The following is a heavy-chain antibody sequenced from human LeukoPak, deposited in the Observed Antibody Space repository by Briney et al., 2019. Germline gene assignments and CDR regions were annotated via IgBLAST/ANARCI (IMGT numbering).Heavy chain of an antibody. CDR3: ARHEYAVATPSYEYFQH. D-gene: IGHD2-15*01. CDR2: IYYSGST. J-gene: IGHJ1*01. V-gene: IGHV4-59*08. Sequence: SETLSLTCTVSGGSISSYYWSWIRQPPGKGLEWIGYIYYSGSTNYNPSLKSRVTISVDTSKNQFSLKLSSVTAADTAVYYCARHEYAVATPSYEYFQHWGQGTLVTVSS. CDR1: GGSISSYY.